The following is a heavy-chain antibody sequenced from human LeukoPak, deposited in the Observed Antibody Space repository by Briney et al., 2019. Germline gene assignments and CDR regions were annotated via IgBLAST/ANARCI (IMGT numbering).Heavy chain of an antibody. Sequence: ASVKVSCKASGYTFTSYGISWGRQAPGPGLEWMGWINAYNGNTNYAQKLQGRVTMTTDTSTSTAYMELRSLRADDTAVYFCVRLGSCSSTSCRRFDPWGQGTLVTVSS. V-gene: IGHV1-18*04. J-gene: IGHJ5*02. D-gene: IGHD2-2*01. CDR1: GYTFTSYG. CDR2: INAYNGNT. CDR3: VRLGSCSSTSCRRFDP.